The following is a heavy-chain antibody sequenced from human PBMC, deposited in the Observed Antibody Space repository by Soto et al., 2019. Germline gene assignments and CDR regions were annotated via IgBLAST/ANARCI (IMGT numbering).Heavy chain of an antibody. CDR2: IYYSGST. CDR1: GGSISSSSYY. CDR3: ARGFPTVLTVDY. J-gene: IGHJ4*02. V-gene: IGHV4-39*01. Sequence: PSETLSLTCTVSGGSISSSSYYWGWIRQPPGKGLEWIGSIYYSGSTYYNPSHKSRVTISVDTSKNQFSLKLSSVTAADTAVYYCARGFPTVLTVDYWGQGTLVTVSS. D-gene: IGHD4-17*01.